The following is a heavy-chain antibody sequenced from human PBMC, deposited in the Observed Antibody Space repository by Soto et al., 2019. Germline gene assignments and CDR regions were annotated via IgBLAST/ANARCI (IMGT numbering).Heavy chain of an antibody. V-gene: IGHV4-34*12. D-gene: IGHD1-26*01. CDR2: VMYSGST. Sequence: QVQLQQWGAGLLKPSETLSLTCAVYGASSSDYNWSWIRESPGKGLEWIGEVMYSGSTNYNPSLKSRITISLDASKNQCSLKVTSVTAADTAVYYCARSRILSGRYFDSWGQGSLVTVSS. CDR3: ARSRILSGRYFDS. J-gene: IGHJ4*02. CDR1: GASSSDYN.